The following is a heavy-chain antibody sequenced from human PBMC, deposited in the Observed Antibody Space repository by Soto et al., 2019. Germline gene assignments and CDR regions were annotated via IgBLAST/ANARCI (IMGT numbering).Heavy chain of an antibody. J-gene: IGHJ6*02. D-gene: IGHD1-26*01. Sequence: QVQLQESGPGLVKPSQTLSLTCTVSGGSISSGGYYWSWIRQHPGKGLEWIGYIYYSGSTYYNPSLISRVTISVDASKNQFSLKLRCVTAADTAVYYCGGDRSGRQGDYYYYGMDVWGQGTTVTVSS. V-gene: IGHV4-31*03. CDR3: GGDRSGRQGDYYYYGMDV. CDR2: IYYSGST. CDR1: GGSISSGGYY.